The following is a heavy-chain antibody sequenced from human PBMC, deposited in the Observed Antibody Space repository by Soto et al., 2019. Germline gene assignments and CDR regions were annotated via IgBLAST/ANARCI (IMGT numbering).Heavy chain of an antibody. Sequence: QAQLVQSGAEVKKPGASVKVSCKASGFDLMRYHMYWVRQAPGQGLEWMGTINPGDGGTSYAEEFQDRVTMTRDTSTKTIYMELTSLTSNDTAVYYCASDRLDYGTTRRNNWFDPWGQGTLVTVS. D-gene: IGHD1-7*01. CDR1: GFDLMRYH. J-gene: IGHJ5*02. CDR2: INPGDGGT. CDR3: ASDRLDYGTTRRNNWFDP. V-gene: IGHV1-46*01.